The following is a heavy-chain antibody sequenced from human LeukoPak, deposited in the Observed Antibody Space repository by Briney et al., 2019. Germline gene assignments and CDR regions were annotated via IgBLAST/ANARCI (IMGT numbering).Heavy chain of an antibody. J-gene: IGHJ4*02. CDR1: GGSISGYY. V-gene: IGHV4-59*01. CDR2: IYYSGST. D-gene: IGHD4-23*01. CDR3: ARGEVGTDY. Sequence: SETLSLTCTVSGGSISGYYWSWIRQPPGKGLEWIGYIYYSGSTNYNPSLKSRVTISVDTSKNQFSLKLSSVTAADTAVYYCARGEVGTDYWGQGTLVTVSS.